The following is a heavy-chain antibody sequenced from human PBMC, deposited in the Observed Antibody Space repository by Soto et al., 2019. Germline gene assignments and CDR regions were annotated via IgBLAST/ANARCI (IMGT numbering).Heavy chain of an antibody. CDR3: TTWLRDGYNSYFDY. CDR2: IKSKTDGGTT. D-gene: IGHD5-12*01. J-gene: IGHJ4*02. Sequence: EVQLVESGGGLVKPGGSLRLSCAASGFTFSNAWMNWVRQAPGKGLEWVGRIKSKTDGGTTDYAAPVKGRFTISRDDSNNTLYLQMNSLKTEDTAVYYCTTWLRDGYNSYFDYWGQGTLVTVSS. V-gene: IGHV3-15*07. CDR1: GFTFSNAW.